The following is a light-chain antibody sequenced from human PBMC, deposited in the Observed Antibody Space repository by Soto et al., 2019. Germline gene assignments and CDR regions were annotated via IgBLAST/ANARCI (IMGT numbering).Light chain of an antibody. V-gene: IGKV3-11*01. CDR2: DTS. CDR3: QQRSSWPLT. Sequence: EIVLTQSPATLSLSPGERATLSCRASQSVSSYLAWYQQKPGQAPRLLIYDTSNRAGGVPARFSGYGSATGFTLTISSLEPEDFALYYCQQRSSWPLTFGGGTKVEIK. J-gene: IGKJ4*01. CDR1: QSVSSY.